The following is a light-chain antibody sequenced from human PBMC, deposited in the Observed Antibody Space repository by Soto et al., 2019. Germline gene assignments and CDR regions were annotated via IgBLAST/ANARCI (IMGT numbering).Light chain of an antibody. V-gene: IGLV4-69*01. CDR3: QTWGTGIHVV. J-gene: IGLJ2*01. Sequence: QSVLTQSPSASASLGASVKLTCTLSSGHSSYAIAWHQQQPEKGPRYLMKLNSDGSHSKGDGIPDRFSGSSSGAERYLTSSSLQSEDEADDYCQTWGTGIHVVFGGGTKLTVL. CDR2: LNSDGSH. CDR1: SGHSSYA.